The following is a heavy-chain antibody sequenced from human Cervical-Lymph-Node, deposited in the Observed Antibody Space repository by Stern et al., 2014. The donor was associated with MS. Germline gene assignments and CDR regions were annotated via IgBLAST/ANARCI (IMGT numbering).Heavy chain of an antibody. CDR2: ISYDGSNK. CDR1: GFTFSSYG. Sequence: VQLVESGGGVVQPGRSLRLSCAASGFTFSSYGMHWVRQAPGKGLEWVAVISYDGSNKYYADSVKGRFTISRDNSKNTLYLQMNSLRAEDTAVYYCAKEKADYWGQGTLVTVSS. V-gene: IGHV3-30*18. CDR3: AKEKADY. J-gene: IGHJ4*02.